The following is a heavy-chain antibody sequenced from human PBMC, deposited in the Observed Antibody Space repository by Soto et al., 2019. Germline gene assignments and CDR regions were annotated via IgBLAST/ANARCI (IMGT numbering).Heavy chain of an antibody. J-gene: IGHJ4*02. V-gene: IGHV3-73*01. D-gene: IGHD1-7*01. CDR3: TRHATTRDN. Sequence: GGSLRLSCAASGFTFSGSAMHWVRQASGKGLEWVGRIRSKANSYATAYAASGKGRFTISRDDSKNTAYLQMNSLKTEDTAVYYCTRHATTRDNWGQGTLVTVSS. CDR2: IRSKANSYAT. CDR1: GFTFSGSA.